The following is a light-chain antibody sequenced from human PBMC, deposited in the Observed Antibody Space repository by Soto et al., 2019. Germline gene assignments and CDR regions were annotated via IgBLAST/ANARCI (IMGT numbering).Light chain of an antibody. J-gene: IGKJ2*01. Sequence: AIQMTQSPPSLSASVGDRVIITCRASQDIRVDVGWLQQRPGHAPNLLIYAASTLPTGVPSTFTVSVSGTDFTLTINDLQTEDGATYFCLQDYDFPYTFGQGTNLEI. CDR1: QDIRVD. CDR3: LQDYDFPYT. CDR2: AAS. V-gene: IGKV1-6*01.